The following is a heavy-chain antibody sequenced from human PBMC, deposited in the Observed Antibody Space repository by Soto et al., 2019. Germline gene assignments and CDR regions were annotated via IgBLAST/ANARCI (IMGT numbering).Heavy chain of an antibody. CDR3: ARVRWSSSWGYYYYGMDV. CDR1: GGSISSYY. Sequence: SETLSLTCTVSGGSISSYYWSWIRQPPGKGLEWIGYIYYSGSTNYNPSLKSRVTISVDTSKNQFSLKLSSVTAADTAVYYRARVRWSSSWGYYYYGMDVWGQGTTVTVSS. V-gene: IGHV4-59*01. D-gene: IGHD6-13*01. CDR2: IYYSGST. J-gene: IGHJ6*02.